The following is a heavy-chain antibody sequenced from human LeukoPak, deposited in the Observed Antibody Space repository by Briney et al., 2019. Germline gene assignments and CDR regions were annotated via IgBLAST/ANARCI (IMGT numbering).Heavy chain of an antibody. CDR2: ISYDGSNK. CDR3: AKVGSSKLVYYYYYMDV. J-gene: IGHJ6*03. Sequence: GGSLRLSCAASGFTFSSYAMHWVRRAPGKGLEWVAVISYDGSNKYYADSVKGRFTISRDNSKNTLYLQMNSLRAEDTAVYYCAKVGSSKLVYYYYYMDVWGKGTTVTVSS. V-gene: IGHV3-30-3*01. CDR1: GFTFSSYA. D-gene: IGHD6-6*01.